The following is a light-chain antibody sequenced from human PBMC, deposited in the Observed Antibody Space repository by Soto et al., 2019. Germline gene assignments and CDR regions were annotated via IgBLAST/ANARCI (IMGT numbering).Light chain of an antibody. V-gene: IGLV2-14*01. Sequence: QSALTQPASVSGSPGQSITISCTGTDSDVGGYNYVSWYQQHPGKAPKLIIYEVSNRPSGVSTRFSGSKSGNTASLTISGLQAEDEADYDCSSYTTSSTHYVFGTGTKLTVL. J-gene: IGLJ1*01. CDR1: DSDVGGYNY. CDR3: SSYTTSSTHYV. CDR2: EVS.